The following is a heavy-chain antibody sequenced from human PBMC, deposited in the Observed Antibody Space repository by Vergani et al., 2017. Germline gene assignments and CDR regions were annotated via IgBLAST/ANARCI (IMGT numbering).Heavy chain of an antibody. V-gene: IGHV4-34*01. D-gene: IGHD4-23*01. J-gene: IGHJ4*02. CDR2: INHSGST. CDR3: ARWVTSNY. Sequence: QVQLQQWGAGLLKPSETLSLTCAVYGGSFSGYYWSWIRKPPGKGLEWIGEINHSGSTNYNPSLKSRVTISVDTSKNQFSLKLSSVTAADTAVYYCARWVTSNYWGQGTLVTVSS. CDR1: GGSFSGYY.